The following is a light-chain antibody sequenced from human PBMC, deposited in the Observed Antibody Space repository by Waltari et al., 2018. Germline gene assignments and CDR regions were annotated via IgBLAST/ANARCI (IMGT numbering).Light chain of an antibody. Sequence: QSALTQPASVSGSPGQSITISFTGPSSDVGGYNYVSWYQQHPRKAPKVMIYEVNNRPSGVSNRFSGSKSGNTASLTISGLQADDEADYYCSSYSSSSTLYVFGTGTMVTVL. V-gene: IGLV2-14*01. CDR1: SSDVGGYNY. J-gene: IGLJ1*01. CDR2: EVN. CDR3: SSYSSSSTLYV.